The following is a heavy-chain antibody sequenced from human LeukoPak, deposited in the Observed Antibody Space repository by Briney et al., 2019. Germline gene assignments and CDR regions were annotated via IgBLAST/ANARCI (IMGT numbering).Heavy chain of an antibody. J-gene: IGHJ4*02. Sequence: GGSLRLSCAASRFTFSSFAVGWVRQAPGKGLEWVSSIGGTGGRTNSADSVKGRFTIFRDNSKTTLYLQMNSLRAEDTAVYFCARQQQQLWYDWGQGTLVTVSS. V-gene: IGHV3-23*01. D-gene: IGHD5-18*01. CDR1: RFTFSSFA. CDR3: ARQQQQLWYD. CDR2: IGGTGGRT.